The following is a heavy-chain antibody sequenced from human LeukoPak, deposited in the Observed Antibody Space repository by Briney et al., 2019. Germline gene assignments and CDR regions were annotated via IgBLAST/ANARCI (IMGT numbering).Heavy chain of an antibody. V-gene: IGHV1-2*06. CDR2: INPNSGGT. J-gene: IGHJ6*02. Sequence: ASVKVSCKASGYTFTGYYMHWVRQAPGQGLEWMGRINPNSGGTNYAQKFQGRVTMTRGTSTSTVYMELSSLRSEDTAVYYCARDPSISRNYYGMDVWGQGTTVTVSS. CDR3: ARDPSISRNYYGMDV. CDR1: GYTFTGYY. D-gene: IGHD1-14*01.